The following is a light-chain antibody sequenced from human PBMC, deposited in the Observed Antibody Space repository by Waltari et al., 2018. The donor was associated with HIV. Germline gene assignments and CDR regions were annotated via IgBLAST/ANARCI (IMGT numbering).Light chain of an antibody. CDR2: GAS. J-gene: IGKJ2*02. CDR3: QQYDDWRGT. CDR1: QNVNSN. Sequence: IVMTQSPATLSLSPGERPTLSSRASQNVNSNLAWYQQKPGQAPRLLISGASTRATGIPARFTGSGSGTEFTLIISSLQSEDFAVYYCQQYDDWRGTFGQGTTLEIK. V-gene: IGKV3-15*01.